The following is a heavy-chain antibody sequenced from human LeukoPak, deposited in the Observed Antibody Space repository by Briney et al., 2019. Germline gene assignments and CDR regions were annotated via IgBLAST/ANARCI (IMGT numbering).Heavy chain of an antibody. Sequence: PGGSLRLSCAASGFAVNSRYMAGVRQAPGKGLEWLSIMYKSGSTEYADSVKGRFTISRDSSRNTLHLQMTSLRGEDTAAYYCARGDRGSYYGSGDEYFDVWGQGTRVTVAS. CDR1: GFAVNSRY. D-gene: IGHD3-10*01. CDR3: ARGDRGSYYGSGDEYFDV. V-gene: IGHV3-53*01. CDR2: MYKSGST. J-gene: IGHJ4*02.